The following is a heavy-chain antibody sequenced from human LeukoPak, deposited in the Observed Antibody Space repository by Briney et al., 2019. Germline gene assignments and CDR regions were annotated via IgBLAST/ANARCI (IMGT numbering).Heavy chain of an antibody. CDR1: GYTFTSYD. D-gene: IGHD2-15*01. CDR2: MNPNSGNT. V-gene: IGHV1-8*01. CDR3: ARGREIVVVVAATHWFDP. Sequence: ASVKVSCKASGYTFTSYDINWVRQATGQGLEWMGWMNPNSGNTGYARKFQGRVTMTRNTSISTAYLELSSLRSDDTAVYYCARGREIVVVVAATHWFDPWGQGTLVTVSS. J-gene: IGHJ5*02.